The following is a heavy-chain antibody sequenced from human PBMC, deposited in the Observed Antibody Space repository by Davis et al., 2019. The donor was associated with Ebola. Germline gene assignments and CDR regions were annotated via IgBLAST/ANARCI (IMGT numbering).Heavy chain of an antibody. D-gene: IGHD5-24*01. Sequence: MPSETLSLTCTVSGDSIGTYYWSWIRQPPGKRLEWIGYIYHSGITKYNPSLKSRVTISVDTSRNQMSLKLSSVTAADTAVYYCARRGDGYNYDYGMDVWGQGTTVTVSS. CDR2: IYHSGIT. CDR1: GDSIGTYY. CDR3: ARRGDGYNYDYGMDV. V-gene: IGHV4-59*08. J-gene: IGHJ6*02.